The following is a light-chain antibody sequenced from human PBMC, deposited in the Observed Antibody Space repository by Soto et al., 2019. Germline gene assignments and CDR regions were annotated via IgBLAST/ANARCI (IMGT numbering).Light chain of an antibody. CDR3: QHYYSSPPM. Sequence: DIVMTQSPDSLAVSLGERATINCKSSQTVLSSSNNKHFLAWYQQKAGQPPKLLIYWASTRESGVHDRFSGGGSGTVFTLTISSLQAEDVAVYYCQHYYSSPPMFGRGTKVEI. V-gene: IGKV4-1*01. CDR1: QTVLSSSNNKHF. J-gene: IGKJ1*01. CDR2: WAS.